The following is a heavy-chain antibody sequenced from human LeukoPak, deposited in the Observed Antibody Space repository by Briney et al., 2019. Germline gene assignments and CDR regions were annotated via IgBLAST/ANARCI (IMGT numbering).Heavy chain of an antibody. CDR3: ARGGSGYYYYTFDY. CDR2: INHSGST. Sequence: SETLSLTCAVYGGSFSGYYWSWIRQPPGKGLEWIGEINHSGSTNYNPSLKSRVTISVDTSKNQFSLKLSSGTAADTAVYYCARGGSGYYYYTFDYWGQGTLVTVSS. D-gene: IGHD3-22*01. CDR1: GGSFSGYY. J-gene: IGHJ4*02. V-gene: IGHV4-34*01.